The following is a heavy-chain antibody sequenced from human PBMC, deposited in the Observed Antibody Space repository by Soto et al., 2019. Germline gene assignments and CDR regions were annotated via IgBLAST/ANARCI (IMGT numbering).Heavy chain of an antibody. V-gene: IGHV3-11*01. CDR3: ASPCSSTSCYYYYMDV. CDR2: ISSSGSTI. Sequence: GGSLRLSCAASGFTFSDYYMSWIRQAPGKGLEWVSYISSSGSTIYYADSVKGRFTISRDNAKNSLYLQMNSLRAEDTAVYYCASPCSSTSCYYYYMDVWGKGTTVTVSS. D-gene: IGHD2-2*01. CDR1: GFTFSDYY. J-gene: IGHJ6*03.